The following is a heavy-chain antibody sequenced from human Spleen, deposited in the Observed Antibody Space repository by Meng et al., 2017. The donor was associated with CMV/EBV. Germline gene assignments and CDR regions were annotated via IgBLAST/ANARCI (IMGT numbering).Heavy chain of an antibody. CDR1: GGAISSYY. D-gene: IGHD3-9*01. CDR2: INYTGST. CDR3: ARGLGGTILDF. J-gene: IGHJ4*02. Sequence: QVQLQESGPGLVKSSETLSLTCTVSGGAISSYYWMWIRQPPGRGLEWIGYINYTGSTKYNPSLKSRVTISIDRSKNQFSLKLSSVTSADTAVYYCARGLGGTILDFWGQGTLVTVSS. V-gene: IGHV4-59*01.